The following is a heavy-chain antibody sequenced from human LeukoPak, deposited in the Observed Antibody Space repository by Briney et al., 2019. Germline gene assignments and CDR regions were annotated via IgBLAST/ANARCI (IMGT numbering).Heavy chain of an antibody. Sequence: PSETLSLTCTVSGGSVSSGSYYWSWIRQPPGKGLEWIGYIYYSGSTNYNPSLKSRVTISVDTSKNQFSLKLSSVTAADTAVYYCARDHGVTNNDAFDIWGQGTMVTVSS. V-gene: IGHV4-61*01. CDR2: IYYSGST. J-gene: IGHJ3*02. CDR1: GGSVSSGSYY. D-gene: IGHD1/OR15-1a*01. CDR3: ARDHGVTNNDAFDI.